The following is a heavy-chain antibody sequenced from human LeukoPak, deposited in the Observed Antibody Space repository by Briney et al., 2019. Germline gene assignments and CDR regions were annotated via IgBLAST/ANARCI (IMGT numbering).Heavy chain of an antibody. CDR1: GGSISRGGYS. Sequence: SETLSLTCVVSGGSISRGGYSWSWIRQPPGKGLERVGYIFHSGSACYHPSLRSRASMSVDTSKNQFSLNLTSVTAADTAVYYCARRYGDYSDFWGQGTLVTVSS. V-gene: IGHV4-30-2*01. CDR2: IFHSGSA. J-gene: IGHJ4*02. D-gene: IGHD4-17*01. CDR3: ARRYGDYSDF.